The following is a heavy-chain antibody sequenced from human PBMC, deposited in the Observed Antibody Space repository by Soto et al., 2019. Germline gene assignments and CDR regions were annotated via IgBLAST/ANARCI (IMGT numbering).Heavy chain of an antibody. CDR1: GYTFTSYG. CDR2: INACNGNT. CDR3: AYGRYYYYYMDV. V-gene: IGHV1-3*01. D-gene: IGHD4-17*01. J-gene: IGHJ6*03. Sequence: ASVKVSCKASGYTFTSYGISWVRQAPGQRLEWIGWINACNGNTKYSQKFQGRATITRDTSASTAYMELSSLRSEDTAVYYCAYGRYYYYYMDVWGKGTTVTVSS.